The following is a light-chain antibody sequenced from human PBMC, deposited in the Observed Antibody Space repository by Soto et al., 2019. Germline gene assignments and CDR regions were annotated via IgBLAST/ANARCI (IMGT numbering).Light chain of an antibody. CDR1: QDISNY. J-gene: IGKJ5*01. V-gene: IGKV1-27*01. CDR3: QKYNSALT. CDR2: SAS. Sequence: DILMTQSPASLSSSVGDRTTITCRASQDISNYLAWYQQKPVEVPKLLIYSASTLKSGVPSRFSGSGSGTDFTLTIRSLQPADVATYFFQKYNSALTFGQGTRLEIK.